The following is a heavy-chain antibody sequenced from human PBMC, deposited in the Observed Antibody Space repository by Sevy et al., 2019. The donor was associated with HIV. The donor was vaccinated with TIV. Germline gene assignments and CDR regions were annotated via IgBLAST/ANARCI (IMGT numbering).Heavy chain of an antibody. V-gene: IGHV3-53*01. J-gene: IGHJ4*02. D-gene: IGHD6-19*01. CDR1: GFNISSNY. CDR3: ARGEQWLSINY. Sequence: GGSLRLSCAASGFNISSNYLSWVRQAPGKGLEWVSVIYGNNSTYSAYFVTGRFTISRDNSKNTLYLQMNSLRLEDTAIYYCARGEQWLSINYWGQGTLVTVSS. CDR2: IYGNNST.